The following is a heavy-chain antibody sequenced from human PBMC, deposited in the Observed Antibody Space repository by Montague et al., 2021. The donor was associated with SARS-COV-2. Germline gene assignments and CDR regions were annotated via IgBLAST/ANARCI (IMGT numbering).Heavy chain of an antibody. D-gene: IGHD3-10*01. CDR3: ARLGAITLVRGITKADFSNYGMDV. Sequence: SETLSLTCAVSSGSFRGYYWSWIRQPPGKGLEWIGEINHSGSTTYNPSPESRVSISVDTSNMQFSLKVTSVTAADTAVYYCARLGAITLVRGITKADFSNYGMDVWGQGTTVTVSS. J-gene: IGHJ6*02. CDR1: SGSFRGYY. CDR2: INHSGST. V-gene: IGHV4-34*01.